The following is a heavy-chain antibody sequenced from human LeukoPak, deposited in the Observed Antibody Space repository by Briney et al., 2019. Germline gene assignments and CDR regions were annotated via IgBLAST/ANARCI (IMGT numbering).Heavy chain of an antibody. CDR2: INHSGST. CDR3: ARHPSSVPAAILYYFDY. J-gene: IGHJ4*02. Sequence: SETLSLTCAVYGGSFSGYYWSWIRQPPGKGLEWVGEINHSGSTNYNPSLKSRVTISVDTSKNQFSLKLSSVTAADTAVYYCARHPSSVPAAILYYFDYWGQGTLVTVSS. D-gene: IGHD2-2*01. CDR1: GGSFSGYY. V-gene: IGHV4-34*01.